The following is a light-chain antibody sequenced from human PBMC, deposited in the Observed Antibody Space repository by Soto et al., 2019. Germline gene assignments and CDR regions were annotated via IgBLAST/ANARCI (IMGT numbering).Light chain of an antibody. V-gene: IGKV3-11*01. Sequence: EFVLTQSPGTLSLSPAERAALSCRASQSVSRYLAWYQQKPGQAPRLLIYDASNRATGIPARFSGSGSGTDFTLTISSLEPEDFAVYYCQQRTNWPITFGQGTRLEI. CDR3: QQRTNWPIT. J-gene: IGKJ5*01. CDR2: DAS. CDR1: QSVSRY.